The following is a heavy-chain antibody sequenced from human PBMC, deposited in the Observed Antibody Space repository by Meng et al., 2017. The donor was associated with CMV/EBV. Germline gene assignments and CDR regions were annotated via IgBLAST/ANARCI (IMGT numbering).Heavy chain of an antibody. D-gene: IGHD3-10*01. CDR1: DYA. CDR3: AKGRGTAYYYGSGSWGQFDY. Sequence: DYAMPGVRQARGKGLEWVSLISWDGGSTYYADSVKGRFTISRDNSKNSLYLQMNSLRAEDTALYYCAKGRGTAYYYGSGSWGQFDYWGQGTLVTVSS. V-gene: IGHV3-43D*03. CDR2: ISWDGGST. J-gene: IGHJ4*02.